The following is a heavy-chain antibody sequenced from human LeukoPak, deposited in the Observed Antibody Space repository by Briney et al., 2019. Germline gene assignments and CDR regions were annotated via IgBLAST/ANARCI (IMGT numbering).Heavy chain of an antibody. V-gene: IGHV3-23*01. CDR2: ISGSDDNT. CDR1: GFIFSNYA. Sequence: PGRSLRLPCAASGFIFSNYAMSWVRQAPGKGLEWVSAISGSDDNTYYADSVRGRFTISRDNSKNTLYLQMNSLRAEDTAIYFCAKSRSGVSSCYNYWGQGTLVTVSS. CDR3: AKSRSGVSSCYNY. J-gene: IGHJ4*02. D-gene: IGHD2-15*01.